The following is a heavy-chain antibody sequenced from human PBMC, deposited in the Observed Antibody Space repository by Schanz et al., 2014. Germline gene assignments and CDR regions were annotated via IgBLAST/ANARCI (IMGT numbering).Heavy chain of an antibody. V-gene: IGHV4-31*03. D-gene: IGHD3-22*01. Sequence: QVQLQESGPGLVKPSQTLSLTCTVSGGSVSSGGDYWSWIRQHPGKGLEWIGFISYSGSTYYNPSLKSRVTISVDTSKSQFSLKLSSVTAADTAVYYCARVHHYDPSGWGYFDYWGQGALVTVSS. CDR3: ARVHHYDPSGWGYFDY. CDR1: GGSVSSGGDY. CDR2: ISYSGST. J-gene: IGHJ4*02.